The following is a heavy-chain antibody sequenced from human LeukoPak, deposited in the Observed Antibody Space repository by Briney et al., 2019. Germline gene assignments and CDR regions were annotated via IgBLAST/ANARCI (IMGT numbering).Heavy chain of an antibody. CDR1: GFTFSSYG. CDR2: MTYDGSKR. V-gene: IGHV3-30*02. D-gene: IGHD4-23*01. CDR3: AKVYGGNSVEERGFDY. J-gene: IGHJ4*02. Sequence: GGSLRLSCVVSGFTFSSYGMHWVRQAPGKGLEWVAFMTYDGSKRPYADSVKGRFTISRDNSKNTVYLQMNSLRAEDTAVYYCAKVYGGNSVEERGFDYWGQGTLVTVSS.